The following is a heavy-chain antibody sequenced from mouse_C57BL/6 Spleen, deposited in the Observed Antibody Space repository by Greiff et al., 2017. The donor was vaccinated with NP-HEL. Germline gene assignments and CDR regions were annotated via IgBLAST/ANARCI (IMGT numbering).Heavy chain of an antibody. Sequence: VQLKQSGAELVRPGASVKLSCTASGFTITDYYMHWVKQRPEQGLEWIGRIDPEDGDTDYAPKFQGKATMTADTSSNTAYLQLSSLTSEDTAGYYCTPRWLLAMDYWGQGTSVTVSS. D-gene: IGHD2-3*01. J-gene: IGHJ4*01. CDR2: IDPEDGDT. CDR1: GFTITDYY. V-gene: IGHV14-1*01. CDR3: TPRWLLAMDY.